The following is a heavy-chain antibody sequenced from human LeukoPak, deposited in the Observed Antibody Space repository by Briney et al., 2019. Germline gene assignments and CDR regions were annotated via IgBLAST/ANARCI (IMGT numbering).Heavy chain of an antibody. Sequence: ASVKVSCKASGYTFTSYYMHWVRQAPGQGLEWMGRINPNSGGTNYAQKFQGRVTMTRDTSISTAYMELSRLRSDDTAVYYCARDTYSSSWNYWGQGTLVTVSS. CDR1: GYTFTSYY. J-gene: IGHJ4*02. CDR3: ARDTYSSSWNY. CDR2: INPNSGGT. D-gene: IGHD6-13*01. V-gene: IGHV1-2*06.